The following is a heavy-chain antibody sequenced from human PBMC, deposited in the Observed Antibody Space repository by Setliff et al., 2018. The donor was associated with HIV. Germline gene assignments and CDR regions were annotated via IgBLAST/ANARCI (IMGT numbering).Heavy chain of an antibody. CDR1: GYTFTGYY. Sequence: GASVKVSCKASGYTFTGYYMHWVRQAPGQGLEWMGWINPYSGDTNYAQKFQGRVTMTRDTSITTAYMELSRLRSDDTAVYYCARGPRGYDSSYYFDYWGQGTLVTVSS. CDR3: ARGPRGYDSSYYFDY. V-gene: IGHV1-2*02. D-gene: IGHD3-22*01. J-gene: IGHJ4*02. CDR2: INPYSGDT.